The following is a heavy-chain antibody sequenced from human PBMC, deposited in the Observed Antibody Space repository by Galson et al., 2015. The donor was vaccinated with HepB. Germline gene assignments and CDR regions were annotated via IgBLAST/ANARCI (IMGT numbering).Heavy chain of an antibody. Sequence: SLRLSCAASGFTFSSYAMHGVRQAPGKGLEWVAVISYDGSNKYYADAVKGRFTISRDNSKNTLYLQMNSLRAEDTAVYYCARGHYDFWSGYYYYYYGMDVWVQGTPVTVSS. CDR1: GFTFSSYA. J-gene: IGHJ6*02. CDR2: ISYDGSNK. CDR3: ARGHYDFWSGYYYYYYGMDV. V-gene: IGHV3-30-3*01. D-gene: IGHD3-3*01.